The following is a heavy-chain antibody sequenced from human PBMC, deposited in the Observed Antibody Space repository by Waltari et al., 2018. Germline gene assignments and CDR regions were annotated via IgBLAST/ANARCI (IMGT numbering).Heavy chain of an antibody. Sequence: QVQLQQWGAGLLKPSETLSLTCAVYGGSFSGSSRSWIRQPPGTGLEWIGEINHSGSTNYNPSLKSRVTISVDTSKNQFSLKLSSVTAADTAVYYCARGGYGRGFDYWGQGTLVTVSS. CDR1: GGSFSGSS. V-gene: IGHV4-34*01. D-gene: IGHD5-18*01. CDR2: INHSGST. J-gene: IGHJ4*02. CDR3: ARGGYGRGFDY.